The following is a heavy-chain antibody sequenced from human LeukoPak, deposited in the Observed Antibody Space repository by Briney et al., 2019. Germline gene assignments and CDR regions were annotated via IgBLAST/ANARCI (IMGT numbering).Heavy chain of an antibody. CDR2: MYYSGST. Sequence: PSETLSLTCTVSGGSISSYSWSWIRQPPGKGLEWIGSMYYSGSTNYNPSLKSRVTMSVDTSKNQFSLRLSSVTAGDTAVYYCARHGGESIVAMILHAFDIWGQGTMVTVPS. CDR1: GGSISSYS. D-gene: IGHD5-12*01. V-gene: IGHV4-59*08. J-gene: IGHJ3*02. CDR3: ARHGGESIVAMILHAFDI.